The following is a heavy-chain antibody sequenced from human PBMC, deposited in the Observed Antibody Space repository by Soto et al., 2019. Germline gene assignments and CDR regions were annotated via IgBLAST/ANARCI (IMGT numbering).Heavy chain of an antibody. CDR1: GFTFSTYA. Sequence: QVQLVESGGGVVQPGRSLRLSCAASGFTFSTYAMHWVRRAPGKGLEWVAVISYDGSNKYYADSVKGRFTISRDNSKNTLYLQMNSLRAEDTAVYYCAKDHGRGSGYLPFRWGQGTLVTVSS. CDR3: AKDHGRGSGYLPFR. D-gene: IGHD3-22*01. V-gene: IGHV3-30-3*01. CDR2: ISYDGSNK. J-gene: IGHJ4*02.